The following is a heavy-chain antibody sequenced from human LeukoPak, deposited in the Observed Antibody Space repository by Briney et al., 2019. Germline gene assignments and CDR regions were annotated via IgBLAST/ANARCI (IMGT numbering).Heavy chain of an antibody. V-gene: IGHV3-33*01. J-gene: IGHJ4*02. Sequence: GRSLRLSCAVSGFTFSGYGMHWVRQAPGKGLEWVAVICANGNTKYYADSVKGRFTISRDNAKNTLHLQIDSLRAEDTAIYYCTRDNPSRAYDYWGQGTLATVSS. D-gene: IGHD2-2*01. CDR2: ICANGNTK. CDR3: TRDNPSRAYDY. CDR1: GFTFSGYG.